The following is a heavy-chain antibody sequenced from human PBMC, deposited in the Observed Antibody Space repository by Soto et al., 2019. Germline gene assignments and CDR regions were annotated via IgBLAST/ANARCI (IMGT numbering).Heavy chain of an antibody. V-gene: IGHV4-59*01. CDR1: GGSIRNYY. D-gene: IGHD5-18*01. CDR2: VYSSGST. Sequence: SETLSLTCTVSGGSIRNYYWSWIRQPPGKGLEWIGYVYSSGSTHYNPSLQSRVTISADASKNQVSLKVNSVTAADTAVYYCARDHPHSYGVYYFDYWGQGTPVTVSS. CDR3: ARDHPHSYGVYYFDY. J-gene: IGHJ4*02.